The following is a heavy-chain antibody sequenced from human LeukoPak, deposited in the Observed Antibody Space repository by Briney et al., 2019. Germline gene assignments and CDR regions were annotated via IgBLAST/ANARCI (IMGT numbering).Heavy chain of an antibody. CDR3: ARAGDSYGHPTDY. J-gene: IGHJ4*02. CDR2: IYYSGST. D-gene: IGHD5-18*01. V-gene: IGHV4-61*01. CDR1: GGSVSSGSSY. Sequence: PSETLSLTCTVSGGSVSSGSSYWSWIRQPPGKGLEWIGYIYYSGSTNYNPSLKSRVTISVDTSKNQFSLKLSSVTAADTAVYYCARAGDSYGHPTDYWGQGTLVTVSS.